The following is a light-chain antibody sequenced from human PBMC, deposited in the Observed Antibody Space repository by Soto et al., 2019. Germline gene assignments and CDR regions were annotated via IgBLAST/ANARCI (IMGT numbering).Light chain of an antibody. CDR2: DAS. J-gene: IGKJ1*01. V-gene: IGKV1-5*01. Sequence: DIQITQSPSNVSASVGDIVTTTCRASQSISSWLAWYQQQPGKAPKXLVYDASSLESGVQSRFSGSGSGTEFTLTIRSLQPDDFATYYCKHYNSYGTCGQGTKVDIK. CDR1: QSISSW. CDR3: KHYNSYGT.